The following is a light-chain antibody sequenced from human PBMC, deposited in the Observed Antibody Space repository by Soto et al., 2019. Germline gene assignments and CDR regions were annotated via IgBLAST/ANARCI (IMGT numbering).Light chain of an antibody. Sequence: QSVLTQPPSVSGAPGQRVTISCNGTSSNVGTDYPVHWYQILPGTAPKLLFSPMNAWPSGVPDRFSASKSGTSASLAITGLQPEDVAHYFCQAFDTTLSVVVFGGGTKLTVL. CDR1: SSNVGTDYP. V-gene: IGLV1-40*01. CDR3: QAFDTTLSVVV. J-gene: IGLJ2*01. CDR2: PMN.